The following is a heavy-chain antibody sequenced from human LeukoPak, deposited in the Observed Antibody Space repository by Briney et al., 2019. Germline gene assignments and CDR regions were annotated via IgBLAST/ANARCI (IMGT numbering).Heavy chain of an antibody. CDR2: IYYTGST. D-gene: IGHD2-21*02. CDR1: GGSISSTSYY. Sequence: ASETLSLTCTVSGGSISSTSYYWGWIRQPPGKGLEWIGSIYYTGSTYYNPSLNTRVTMSVDTSKNQFSLKLSSVTAADTAVYYCARRLKVTEHFDCWGQGTLATVSS. J-gene: IGHJ4*02. CDR3: ARRLKVTEHFDC. V-gene: IGHV4-39*01.